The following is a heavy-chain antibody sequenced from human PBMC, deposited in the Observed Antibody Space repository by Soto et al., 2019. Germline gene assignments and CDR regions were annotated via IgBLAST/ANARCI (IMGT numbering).Heavy chain of an antibody. CDR1: GFTFSSYA. CDR2: ISYDGSNK. Sequence: PGGSLRLSCAASGFTFSSYAMHWVRQAQGKGLEWVAVISYDGSNKYYADSVKGRFTISRDNSKNTPYLQMNSLRAEDTAVYYCARDLIAARGFVSYYYYYGMDVWGQGTTVTVSS. V-gene: IGHV3-30-3*01. J-gene: IGHJ6*02. CDR3: ARDLIAARGFVSYYYYYGMDV. D-gene: IGHD6-6*01.